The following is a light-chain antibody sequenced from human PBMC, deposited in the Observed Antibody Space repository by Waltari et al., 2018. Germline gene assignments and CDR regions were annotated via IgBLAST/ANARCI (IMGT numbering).Light chain of an antibody. Sequence: SYVLTQPPSVSVAPGKTARVICGGNDIGSQTVHWYQQKPGQAPVVVISYDSDRASGIPEPFAGSNSGDTATLTIRRVEAGDEADYSCLLWDSSNDHPVVFGGGTKLTVL. CDR3: LLWDSSNDHPVV. CDR1: DIGSQT. J-gene: IGLJ2*01. CDR2: YDS. V-gene: IGLV3-21*04.